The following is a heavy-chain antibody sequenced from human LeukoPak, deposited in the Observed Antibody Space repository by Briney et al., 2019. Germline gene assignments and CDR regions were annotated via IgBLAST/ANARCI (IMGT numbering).Heavy chain of an antibody. D-gene: IGHD3-22*01. CDR3: ARAPYHYYDSSGYPFYFDY. CDR1: GGSISSSDYF. Sequence: SETLSLTCTVSGGSISSSDYFWGWVRQPPGKALEWIGGIYYSGSPYYNPSLKSRVTISVDTSKNQFSLKLSSVTAADTAVYYCARAPYHYYDSSGYPFYFDYWGQGTLVTVSS. V-gene: IGHV4-39*01. J-gene: IGHJ4*02. CDR2: IYYSGSP.